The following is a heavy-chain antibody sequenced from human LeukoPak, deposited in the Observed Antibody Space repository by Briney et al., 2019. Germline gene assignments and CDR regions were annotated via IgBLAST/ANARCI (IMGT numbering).Heavy chain of an antibody. CDR1: GGSSSGYD. CDR2: INHSGST. J-gene: IGHJ4*02. D-gene: IGHD3-16*02. V-gene: IGHV4-34*01. CDR3: ARGPSRIMITFGGVIAPYYFDY. Sequence: KPSETLSLPCAVYGGSSSGYDWRWTRQHPGKALEWIGEINHSGSTNYNPSLKSRVTISLDTSKNQFSLKLTTVTAADTAVYYCARGPSRIMITFGGVIAPYYFDYWGQGTLVTVSS.